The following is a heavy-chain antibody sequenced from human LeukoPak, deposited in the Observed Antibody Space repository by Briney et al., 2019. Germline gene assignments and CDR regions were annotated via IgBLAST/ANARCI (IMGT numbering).Heavy chain of an antibody. CDR1: GGSISSYY. CDR2: IYYSGST. V-gene: IGHV4-59*01. Sequence: SETLSLTCTVSGGSISSYYWSWIRQPPGKGLEWIGYIYYSGSTNYNPSLKSRVTISVDTSKNQFSLKLSSVTAADTAVYYCARVFGRFGEPNWFDPWGQGTLVTVSS. CDR3: ARVFGRFGEPNWFDP. D-gene: IGHD3-10*01. J-gene: IGHJ5*02.